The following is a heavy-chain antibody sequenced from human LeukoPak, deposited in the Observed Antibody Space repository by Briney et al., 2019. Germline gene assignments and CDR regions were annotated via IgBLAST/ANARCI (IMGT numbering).Heavy chain of an antibody. CDR1: GFTFSSYG. CDR3: STGKVRVSSEKYEFEY. D-gene: IGHD3-10*01. V-gene: IGHV3-30*03. CDR2: ISCDGNNK. Sequence: GGSLRLSCAASGFTFSSYGIHWVRQAPGKGLEWVAVISCDGNNKYYADSVKGRFTISRDNSKNTVFLQMSSLRAEDTAVYYRSTGKVRVSSEKYEFEYWGQGALVTVSS. J-gene: IGHJ4*02.